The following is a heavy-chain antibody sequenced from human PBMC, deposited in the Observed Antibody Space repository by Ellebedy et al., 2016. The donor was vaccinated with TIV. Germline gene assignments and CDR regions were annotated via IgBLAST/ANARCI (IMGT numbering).Heavy chain of an antibody. J-gene: IGHJ4*02. CDR1: GGSISSYY. CDR2: IYYSGSI. Sequence: SETLSLTCTVSGGSISSYYWSWIRQLPGKGLEWIGYIYYSGSINYNPSLKSRVTISVDTSKNQFSLKLSSVTAADTTVYYCARSPGYDFWSGHYKYDGNYFDYWGQGTLVTVSS. D-gene: IGHD3-3*01. V-gene: IGHV4-59*01. CDR3: ARSPGYDFWSGHYKYDGNYFDY.